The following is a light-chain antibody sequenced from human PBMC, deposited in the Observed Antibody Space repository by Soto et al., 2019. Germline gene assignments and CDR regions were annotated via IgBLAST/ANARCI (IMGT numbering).Light chain of an antibody. CDR2: GAS. J-gene: IGKJ1*01. V-gene: IGKV3-15*01. Sequence: EIVMTQSPATLSVSPGERATLSCRASQSVSSNLAWYQQKPGQAPRLLIYGASTRATGIPARFSGSGSGTEFTLTISSLQSEDFAVYYCQQYNNCPVTFGQGTKV. CDR3: QQYNNCPVT. CDR1: QSVSSN.